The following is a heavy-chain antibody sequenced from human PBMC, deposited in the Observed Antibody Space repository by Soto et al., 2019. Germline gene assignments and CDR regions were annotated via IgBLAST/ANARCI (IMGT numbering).Heavy chain of an antibody. CDR3: AKVGAAARPSFRYYGMDV. CDR2: INSDGSTT. D-gene: IGHD6-6*01. Sequence: PGGSLRLSCAASGFTFSNYWMHWVRQAPGKGLVWVSRINSDGSTTSHADSVKGRFTISRDNAKNTLYLQMNSLRAEDTAVYYCAKVGAAARPSFRYYGMDVWGQGTTVTVSS. CDR1: GFTFSNYW. J-gene: IGHJ6*02. V-gene: IGHV3-74*01.